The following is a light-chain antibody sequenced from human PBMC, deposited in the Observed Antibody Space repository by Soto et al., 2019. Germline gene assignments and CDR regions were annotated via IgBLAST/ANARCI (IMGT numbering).Light chain of an antibody. Sequence: QAVLTQPPSVSGAPGQRVTISCTGSSSNIGAGYDVHWYQQLPGTDPKLLIYANTNRPSGVPDRFSGSKSGTSASLAINGLQAEDEADYYCQSYDSSLSGSVVFGGGTKLTVL. CDR2: ANT. CDR3: QSYDSSLSGSVV. J-gene: IGLJ2*01. V-gene: IGLV1-40*01. CDR1: SSNIGAGYD.